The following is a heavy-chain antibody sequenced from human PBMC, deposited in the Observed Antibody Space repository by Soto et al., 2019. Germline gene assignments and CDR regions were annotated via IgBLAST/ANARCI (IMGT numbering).Heavy chain of an antibody. V-gene: IGHV3-33*01. CDR1: GFTFTTYG. Sequence: GGSLRLSCATSGFTFTTYGFHWVRQAPGKGLEWVAVIWSDGSKDDYADSVRGRFTVFRDDSQSTIHLQMNSLRAEDTGVYYCVRDGCSGGSCLVDPWGQGTLVTVSS. D-gene: IGHD2-15*01. CDR2: IWSDGSKD. CDR3: VRDGCSGGSCLVDP. J-gene: IGHJ5*02.